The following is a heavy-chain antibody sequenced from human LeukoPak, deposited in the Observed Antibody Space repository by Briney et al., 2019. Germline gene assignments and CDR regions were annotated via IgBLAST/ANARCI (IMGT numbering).Heavy chain of an antibody. V-gene: IGHV1-3*01. Sequence: ASVKVSCKASGYTFTSYAMHWVRQAPGQRLEWMGWINAGNGNTKYSQEFQGRVTMTTDTSTSTAYMELRSLRPDDTAVYYCAKVIDDYGSGNFLDYWGQGTLVTVSS. CDR2: INAGNGNT. J-gene: IGHJ4*02. CDR1: GYTFTSYA. D-gene: IGHD3-10*01. CDR3: AKVIDDYGSGNFLDY.